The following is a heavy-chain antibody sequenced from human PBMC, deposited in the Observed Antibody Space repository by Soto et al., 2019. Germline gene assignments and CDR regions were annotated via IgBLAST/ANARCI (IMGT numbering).Heavy chain of an antibody. Sequence: SVKVSCKASGGTFSSYAISWVRQAPGQGLEWMGGIIPIFGTANYAQKFQGRVAITADESTSTAYMELSSLRSEDTAVYYCARVAVGYCGGDCYSLGYYYYGMDVWGQGTTVTVSS. CDR2: IIPIFGTA. CDR1: GGTFSSYA. J-gene: IGHJ6*02. CDR3: ARVAVGYCGGDCYSLGYYYYGMDV. V-gene: IGHV1-69*13. D-gene: IGHD2-21*02.